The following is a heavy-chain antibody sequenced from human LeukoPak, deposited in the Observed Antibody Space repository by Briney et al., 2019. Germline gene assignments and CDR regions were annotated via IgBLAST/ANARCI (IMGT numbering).Heavy chain of an antibody. D-gene: IGHD2/OR15-2a*01. V-gene: IGHV4-59*12. J-gene: IGHJ6*03. CDR1: GGSISSYY. CDR2: IYYSGST. Sequence: ETLSLTCTVSGGSISSYYWSWIRQPPGKGLEWIGYIYYSGSTNYNPSLKSRVTISVDTSKNQFSLKLSSVTAADTAVYYCARDLLFYYYYYMDVWGKGTTVTVSS. CDR3: ARDLLFYYYYYMDV.